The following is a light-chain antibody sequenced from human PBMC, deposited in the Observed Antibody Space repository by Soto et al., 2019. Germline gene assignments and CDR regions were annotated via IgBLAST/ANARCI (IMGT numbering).Light chain of an antibody. CDR2: DVS. CDR1: NSDVGGYNL. V-gene: IGLV2-11*01. Sequence: QSVLTQPRSVSGSPGQSVTISCTGTNSDVGGYNLVSWYQQYPGKVPELMIYDVSKRSSGVPDRFSGSKSGNTASLTISGLQAEDEADYYCCSYADTFYVFGTGTKLTVL. CDR3: CSYADTFYV. J-gene: IGLJ1*01.